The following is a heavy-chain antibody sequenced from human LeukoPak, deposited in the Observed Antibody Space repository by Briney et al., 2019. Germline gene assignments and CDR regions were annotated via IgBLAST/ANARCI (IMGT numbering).Heavy chain of an antibody. D-gene: IGHD6-19*01. J-gene: IGHJ4*02. CDR2: ISGYNGNT. Sequence: GASVKVSCKASGYIFSTYGISWVRQAPGQGLEWMGCISGYNGNTNYAQKLQGRVTMTTDTSTNTAYMELRSLRSDDTAVYYCARRRSEEFDFDCWGQGTLVTASS. V-gene: IGHV1-18*01. CDR3: ARRRSEEFDFDC. CDR1: GYIFSTYG.